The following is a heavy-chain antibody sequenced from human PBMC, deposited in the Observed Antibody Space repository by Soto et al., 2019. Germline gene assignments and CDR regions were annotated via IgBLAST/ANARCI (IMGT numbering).Heavy chain of an antibody. J-gene: IGHJ4*02. V-gene: IGHV3-30-3*01. CDR1: GFTFSSYA. D-gene: IGHD4-17*01. CDR3: ARSTETTVTYPFDY. CDR2: ISYDGSNK. Sequence: GGSLRLSCAASGFTFSSYAMHWVRQAPGKGLEWVAVISYDGSNKYYADSVKGRFTISRDNSKNTLYLQMNSLRAEDTAVYYCARSTETTVTYPFDYWGQGTLVTVSS.